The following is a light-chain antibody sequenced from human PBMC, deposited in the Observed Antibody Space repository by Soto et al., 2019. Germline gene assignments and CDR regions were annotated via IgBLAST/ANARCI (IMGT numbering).Light chain of an antibody. CDR3: QQHIAWPLT. CDR1: QSVSNN. J-gene: IGKJ4*01. Sequence: EIVMTQSPATLSVSPGERATLSCRASQSVSNNLAWYQQKPGQAPRLLIYGASTRATGFPTRFSGSGSGTEFTLTISSLQSEDFAVYYCQQHIAWPLTFGGGTKLEIK. CDR2: GAS. V-gene: IGKV3-15*01.